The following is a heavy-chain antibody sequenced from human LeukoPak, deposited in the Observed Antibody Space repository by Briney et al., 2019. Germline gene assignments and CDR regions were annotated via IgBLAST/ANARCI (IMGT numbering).Heavy chain of an antibody. CDR3: TKELHVAVAVADYYYFYMDV. J-gene: IGHJ6*03. D-gene: IGHD6-19*01. CDR2: INGGGNTT. Sequence: GGSPRLSCAASGFAFSSFAMGWVRQSPGKGLEWLSTINGGGNTTFYSDSVKGRFTISRDNSKNTLYLHMDSLRPDDTATYYCTKELHVAVAVADYYYFYMDVWGRGTAVTVSS. CDR1: GFAFSSFA. V-gene: IGHV3-23*01.